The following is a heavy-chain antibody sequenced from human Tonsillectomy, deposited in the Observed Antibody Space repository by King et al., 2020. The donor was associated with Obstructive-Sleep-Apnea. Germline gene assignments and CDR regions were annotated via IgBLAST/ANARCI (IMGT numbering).Heavy chain of an antibody. CDR3: AATGLYYDILTGHQNPGNWFDP. J-gene: IGHJ5*02. V-gene: IGHV1-2*02. Sequence: VQLVESGAEVKKPGASVKVSCKASGYTFTGYYMHWVRQAPGQGLEWMGWINPNSGGTNYAQKFQGRVTMTRDTSISTAYMELSRLRSDDTAVYYCAATGLYYDILTGHQNPGNWFDPWGQGTLVTVSS. D-gene: IGHD3-9*01. CDR2: INPNSGGT. CDR1: GYTFTGYY.